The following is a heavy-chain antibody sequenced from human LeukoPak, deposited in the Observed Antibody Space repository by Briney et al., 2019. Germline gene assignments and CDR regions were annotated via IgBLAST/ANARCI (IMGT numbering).Heavy chain of an antibody. CDR1: GFTFSSYA. CDR2: ISKDGNSQ. J-gene: IGHJ3*02. CDR3: AGESFDI. V-gene: IGHV3-30*04. Sequence: GGSLRLSCAASGFTFSSYALDWVRQAPGKGLEWVAVISKDGNSQNYADSMKGRFTISRDNSKNTLYLQMNSLRPEDTAVYYCAGESFDIWGQGTTVTVSS.